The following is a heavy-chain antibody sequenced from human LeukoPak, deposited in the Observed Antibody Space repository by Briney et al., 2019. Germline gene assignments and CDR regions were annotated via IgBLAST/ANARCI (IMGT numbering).Heavy chain of an antibody. CDR1: GYTLTDYY. Sequence: ASVKVSCKASGYTLTDYYMHWVRQTPGQGLEWMGRINPNSGGTNYAQKFQGRVTMTRDTSISTVYMELSRLRSDDTAVYYCARVGYYESSGYYEYWGQGTLVTVSS. CDR3: ARVGYYESSGYYEY. J-gene: IGHJ4*02. D-gene: IGHD3-22*01. V-gene: IGHV1-2*06. CDR2: INPNSGGT.